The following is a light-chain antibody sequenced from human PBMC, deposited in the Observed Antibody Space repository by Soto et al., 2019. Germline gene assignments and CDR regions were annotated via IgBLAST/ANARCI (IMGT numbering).Light chain of an antibody. CDR3: CSSGGSPTDV. V-gene: IGLV2-23*02. J-gene: IGLJ1*01. CDR1: SSNVGSYKL. Sequence: QSVLTQPASVSGSPGQSITSSCTGSSSNVGSYKLVSWYQQHPGKAPKLMIFEVNKRPSGVSNRFSGSKSGNTASLTISGLKVEDEADYYCCSSGGSPTDVFGTGTKVTVL. CDR2: EVN.